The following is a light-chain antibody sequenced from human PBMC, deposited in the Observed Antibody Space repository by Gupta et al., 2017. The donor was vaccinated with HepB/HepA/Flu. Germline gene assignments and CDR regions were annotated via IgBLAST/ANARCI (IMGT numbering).Light chain of an antibody. J-gene: IGLJ2*01. CDR1: SSNIGSRT. CDR2: NNN. V-gene: IGLV1-44*01. CDR3: GAWDDSHIRV. Sequence: QSVLTQPPSASGTPGQTVTISCSGSSSNIGSRTVNWYQQLPGTAPRLLINNNNQRPSGVPDRFSGSKSGTSASLTISGLQSEDEADYYCGAWDDSHIRVFGGGTKLTVL.